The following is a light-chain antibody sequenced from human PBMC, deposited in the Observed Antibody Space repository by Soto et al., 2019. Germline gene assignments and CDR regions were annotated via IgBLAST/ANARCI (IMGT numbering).Light chain of an antibody. CDR1: QGISN. V-gene: IGKV1-17*01. J-gene: IGKJ2*01. Sequence: DIQMTQSPFSLSVSAGDRATITCRASQGISNLGWLQQKPGDAPTRLIYATSNWEGGVPSRFSGSGSGTEFTLTISSLEPEDFATYYCLQHSTYPYTFGQGTKVDIK. CDR3: LQHSTYPYT. CDR2: ATS.